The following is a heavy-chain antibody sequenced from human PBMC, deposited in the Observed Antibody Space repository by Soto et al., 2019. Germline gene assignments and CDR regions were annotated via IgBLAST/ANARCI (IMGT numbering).Heavy chain of an antibody. D-gene: IGHD6-13*01. J-gene: IGHJ5*02. V-gene: IGHV1-69*13. CDR1: GGTFSSYA. CDR3: AREVAYSSSWSNLFAP. CDR2: IIPIFGTA. Sequence: SVKVSCKASGGTFSSYAISWVRQAPGQGLEWMGGIIPIFGTANYAQKFQGRVTITADESTSTAYMELSSLRSEDTAVYYCAREVAYSSSWSNLFAPWGQGTLVTVAS.